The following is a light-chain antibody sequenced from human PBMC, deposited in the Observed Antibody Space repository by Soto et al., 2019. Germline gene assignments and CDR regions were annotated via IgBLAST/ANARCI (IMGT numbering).Light chain of an antibody. J-gene: IGKJ4*01. V-gene: IGKV3-11*01. CDR3: QQRASWPPSLT. CDR1: QSIGTY. Sequence: EIVLTQSPATMSLSPGERAALSCRASQSIGTYLAWYQQKPGLAPRLLFYDASKRATGIPARFSGSGSGTDFALTISSLEPEDFAGYYCQQRASWPPSLTFGGGTKVEIK. CDR2: DAS.